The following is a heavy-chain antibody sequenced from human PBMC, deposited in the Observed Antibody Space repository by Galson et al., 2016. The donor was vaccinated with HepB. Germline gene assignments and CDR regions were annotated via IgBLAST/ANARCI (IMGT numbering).Heavy chain of an antibody. CDR3: ARESQHNSGWYPYY. J-gene: IGHJ4*02. V-gene: IGHV1-3*01. CDR2: INPDNAKT. CDR1: GYSFTTYA. D-gene: IGHD6-19*01. Sequence: SVKVSCKASGYSFTTYAIHWVRQAPGQGLEWMGWINPDNAKTKYSQNFQDRITITRDTSATTVYMELSSLRSEDTAVYYCARESQHNSGWYPYYWGQGTLLSISS.